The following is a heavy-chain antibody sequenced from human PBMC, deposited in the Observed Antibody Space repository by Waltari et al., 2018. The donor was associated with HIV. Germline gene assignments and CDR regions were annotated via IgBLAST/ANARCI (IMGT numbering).Heavy chain of an antibody. J-gene: IGHJ6*02. Sequence: QLQESGPGLVKPSEILSLTCTVSGGSISSTKYYWTWIRQSPGKRPEWIGNVYYKGGTNDSPSLKSRVSISVDRSQNQCFRQLTSMAVADAGTDFCARDQRGDYDFWRGPNYNYGMDIWGPGTSVTVS. CDR3: ARDQRGDYDFWRGPNYNYGMDI. V-gene: IGHV4-39*07. D-gene: IGHD3-3*01. CDR2: VYYKGGT. CDR1: GGSISSTKYY.